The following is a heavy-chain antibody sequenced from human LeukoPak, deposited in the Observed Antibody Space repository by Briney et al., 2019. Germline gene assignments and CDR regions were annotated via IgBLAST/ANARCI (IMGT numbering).Heavy chain of an antibody. CDR2: INPHSGGT. Sequence: ASVKVSCKASGYTFSDYYMHWVRQAPGQGLEWMGWINPHSGGTNYAQRFQGRVTMTRDTSINTAYMELSRLRSDDTAVYYCARGGVIAVAGNWGQGTLVTVSS. CDR1: GYTFSDYY. D-gene: IGHD6-19*01. V-gene: IGHV1-2*02. J-gene: IGHJ4*02. CDR3: ARGGVIAVAGN.